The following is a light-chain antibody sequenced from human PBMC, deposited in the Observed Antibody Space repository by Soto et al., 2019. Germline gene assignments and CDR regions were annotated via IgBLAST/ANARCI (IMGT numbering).Light chain of an antibody. Sequence: EIVMMQSPATLSVSPGGRASLSCRASQSISRNLAWYQHNPGQAPRLLIYAASTRAPGIPARFSGSGSGTEFTLTISSLQSEDFAVYYCQQYNTWPPITFGQGTRLEIK. V-gene: IGKV3-15*01. CDR3: QQYNTWPPIT. J-gene: IGKJ5*01. CDR2: AAS. CDR1: QSISRN.